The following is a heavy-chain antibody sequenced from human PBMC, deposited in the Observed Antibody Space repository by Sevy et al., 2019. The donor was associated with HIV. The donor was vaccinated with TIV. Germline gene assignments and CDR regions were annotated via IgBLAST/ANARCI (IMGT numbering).Heavy chain of an antibody. V-gene: IGHV3-7*01. CDR2: INEDGSRL. J-gene: IGHJ4*02. Sequence: GGSLRLSCVDFGFTFSDSWMSWVRQAPGKGLERIASINEDGSRLGYVDSVRGRFTISRENTKNSLYLQMNSLRAEDTAVYFCARDRAYSALDYWGQGTLVTVSS. CDR1: GFTFSDSW. CDR3: ARDRAYSALDY. D-gene: IGHD5-18*01.